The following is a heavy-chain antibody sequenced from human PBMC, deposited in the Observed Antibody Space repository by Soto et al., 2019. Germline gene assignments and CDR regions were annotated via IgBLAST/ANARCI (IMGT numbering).Heavy chain of an antibody. D-gene: IGHD3-9*01. V-gene: IGHV3-53*01. CDR1: GFTVSSNY. CDR2: IYSGGST. Sequence: PGGTLRLSCAASGFTVSSNYMSWVRQAPGKGLEWVSVIYSGGSTYYADSVKGRFTISRDNSKNTLYLQMNSLRAEDTAVYYCARELVLRYFDWAQRGDAFDIWGQGTMVTVSS. CDR3: ARELVLRYFDWAQRGDAFDI. J-gene: IGHJ3*02.